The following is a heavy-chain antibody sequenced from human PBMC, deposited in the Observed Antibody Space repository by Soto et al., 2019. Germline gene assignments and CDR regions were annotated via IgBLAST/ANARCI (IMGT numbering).Heavy chain of an antibody. D-gene: IGHD3-22*01. CDR1: GYSFTSYW. CDR2: IYPGDPDT. V-gene: IGHV5-51*01. Sequence: GESLKISCKGSGYSFTSYWIGWVRQMPGKGLEWVGIIYPGDPDTRYSPSFQGQVTISADKSISTAYLRWSSLKASDTAMYYCARQPLNYYDSSGNYFDYWGQGTLVTVSS. J-gene: IGHJ4*02. CDR3: ARQPLNYYDSSGNYFDY.